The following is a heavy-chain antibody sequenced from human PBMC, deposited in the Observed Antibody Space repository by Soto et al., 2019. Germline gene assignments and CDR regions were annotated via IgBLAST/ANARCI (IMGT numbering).Heavy chain of an antibody. J-gene: IGHJ4*02. CDR3: ARETYYYDSSGYLN. V-gene: IGHV4-61*01. CDR2: IYYSGST. CDR1: GGSVSSGSYY. Sequence: SETLSLTCTVSGGSVSSGSYYWSWIRQPPGKGLEWIGYIYYSGSTNYNPSLKSRVTISVDTSKNQFSLKLSSVTAADTAVYYCARETYYYDSSGYLNWGQGTLVTVSS. D-gene: IGHD3-22*01.